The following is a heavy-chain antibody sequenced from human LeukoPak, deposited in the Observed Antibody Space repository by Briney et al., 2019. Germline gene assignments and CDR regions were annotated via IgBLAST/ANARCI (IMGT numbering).Heavy chain of an antibody. V-gene: IGHV4-59*08. CDR2: IYYSGST. J-gene: IGHJ3*02. Sequence: SETLSLTCTVSGGSISSYYWSWIRQPPGKGLEWIGYIYYSGSTNYNPSLKSRVTISVDTSKNQFSLKLSSVTAADTAVYYCARVLLGRLYGSGVGAFDIWGQGTMVTVSS. CDR1: GGSISSYY. D-gene: IGHD3-10*01. CDR3: ARVLLGRLYGSGVGAFDI.